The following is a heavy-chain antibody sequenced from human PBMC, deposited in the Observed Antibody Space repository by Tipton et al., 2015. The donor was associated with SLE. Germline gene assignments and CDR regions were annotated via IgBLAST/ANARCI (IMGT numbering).Heavy chain of an antibody. Sequence: TLSLTCAVYGGSFSGYYWSWIRQPPGKGLEWIGSIYHSGSTYYNPSLKSRVTISVDTSKNQFSLKLSSVTAADTAVYYCARVPTQGYYYYMDVWGKGTTVTVSS. CDR1: GGSFSGYY. V-gene: IGHV4-34*01. J-gene: IGHJ6*03. CDR3: ARVPTQGYYYYMDV. CDR2: IYHSGST.